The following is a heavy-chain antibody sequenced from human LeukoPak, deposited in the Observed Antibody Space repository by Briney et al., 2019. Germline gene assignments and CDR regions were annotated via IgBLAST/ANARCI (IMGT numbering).Heavy chain of an antibody. V-gene: IGHV3-30-3*01. CDR2: ISYDGSNK. CDR1: GFTFSSYA. Sequence: GGSLRLSCAASGFTFSSYAMHWVRQAPGKELEWVAVISYDGSNKYYADSVKGRFTISRDNSKNTLYLQMNSLRAEDTAVYYCARETGGGLDYWGQGTLVTVSS. J-gene: IGHJ4*02. CDR3: ARETGGGLDY. D-gene: IGHD2-15*01.